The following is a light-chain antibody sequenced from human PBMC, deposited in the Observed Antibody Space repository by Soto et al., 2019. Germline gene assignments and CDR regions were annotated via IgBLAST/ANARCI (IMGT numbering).Light chain of an antibody. V-gene: IGLV2-14*01. CDR1: RRDVGGYNS. Sequence: VLAQPAPPSWAPGQAITISCTGTRRDVGGYNSVSWYRQYPGKAPKLIIFDVTDRPSGISTRFSGSKSGNTASLTISGLQAEDEAVFYCTSYTSSSTTVFGTGTKATVL. CDR3: TSYTSSSTTV. CDR2: DVT. J-gene: IGLJ1*01.